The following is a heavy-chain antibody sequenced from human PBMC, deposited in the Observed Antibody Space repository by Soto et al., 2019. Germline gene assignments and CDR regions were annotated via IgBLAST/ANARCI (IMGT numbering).Heavy chain of an antibody. Sequence: GGSLRLSCAASGFTFSDYYMSWNPHAPGKGQEWVSHISSSGRTTYYADSVKGRFTISRYNAKNSLNLQMNSLRAGDGALYYCARAPWVYVCSGYYSDYWGQGT. V-gene: IGHV3-11*01. CDR2: ISSSGRTT. D-gene: IGHD3-22*01. CDR3: ARAPWVYVCSGYYSDY. CDR1: GFTFSDYY. J-gene: IGHJ4*02.